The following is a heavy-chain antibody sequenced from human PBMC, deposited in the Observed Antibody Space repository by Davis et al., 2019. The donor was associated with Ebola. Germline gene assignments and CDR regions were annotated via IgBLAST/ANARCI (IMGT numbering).Heavy chain of an antibody. CDR3: AREPNWGFDY. D-gene: IGHD7-27*01. J-gene: IGHJ4*02. Sequence: GESLKISCAASGFKFSSYWMSWVRQAPGKGLEWVANIKQDGSEKYYVDSVKGRFTISRDNAKNSLYLQMNSLRAEDTAVYYCAREPNWGFDYWGQGTLVTVSS. V-gene: IGHV3-7*03. CDR1: GFKFSSYW. CDR2: IKQDGSEK.